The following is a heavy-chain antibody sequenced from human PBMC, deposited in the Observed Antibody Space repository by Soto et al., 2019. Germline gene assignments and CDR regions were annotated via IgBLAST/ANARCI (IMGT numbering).Heavy chain of an antibody. D-gene: IGHD2-15*01. CDR2: INAGNGNT. Sequence: ASVKVSCKASVYTFTSYAMHWVRQAPGQRLEWMGWINAGNGNTKYSQKFQGRVTITRDTSASTAYMELSSLRSEDTAVYYCAREDIVVVVAAHSTFNYWGQGTLVTVSS. CDR3: AREDIVVVVAAHSTFNY. V-gene: IGHV1-3*01. J-gene: IGHJ4*02. CDR1: VYTFTSYA.